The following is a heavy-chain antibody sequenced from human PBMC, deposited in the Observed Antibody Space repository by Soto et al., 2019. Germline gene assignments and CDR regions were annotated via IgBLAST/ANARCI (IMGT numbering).Heavy chain of an antibody. CDR1: GGSISRSSYY. J-gene: IGHJ6*02. CDR3: ARHFPARIAGVPRSTVSYYYGMDV. CDR2: IYYSGST. Sequence: SETLSLTCTVSGGSISRSSYYWGWIRQPPGKGLEWIGSIYYSGSTYYNPSLKSRVTISVDTSKNQFSLKLSSVTAADTAVYYCARHFPARIAGVPRSTVSYYYGMDVWGQGTTVTVSS. V-gene: IGHV4-39*01. D-gene: IGHD4-4*01.